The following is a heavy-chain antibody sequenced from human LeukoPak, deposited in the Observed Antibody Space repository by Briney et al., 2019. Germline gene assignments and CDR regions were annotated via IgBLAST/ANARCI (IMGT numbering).Heavy chain of an antibody. CDR1: GGSFSGYY. D-gene: IGHD6-19*01. V-gene: IGHV4-34*01. CDR2: INHSGST. J-gene: IGHJ4*02. Sequence: SETLSLTCAVYGGSFSGYYWSWIRQPPGKGLEWIGEINHSGSTNYNPSLKSRVTISLDTFKNQFSLKLSSVTAADTAVYYCARVPSSGWYFDYWGQGTLVTVSS. CDR3: ARVPSSGWYFDY.